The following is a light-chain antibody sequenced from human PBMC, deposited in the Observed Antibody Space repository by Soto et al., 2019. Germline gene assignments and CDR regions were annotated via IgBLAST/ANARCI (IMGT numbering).Light chain of an antibody. J-gene: IGKJ1*01. CDR1: QGIRND. Sequence: DIQMTQSPSSLSASVGDRVTISCRASQGIRNDLAWYQQKPGKAPKVLIYTASTLHSGVPSRFSGSGSGTDFTLTISSLQPEDFATYYCLQYNGYPRTFGQGTKVEIK. V-gene: IGKV1-17*01. CDR2: TAS. CDR3: LQYNGYPRT.